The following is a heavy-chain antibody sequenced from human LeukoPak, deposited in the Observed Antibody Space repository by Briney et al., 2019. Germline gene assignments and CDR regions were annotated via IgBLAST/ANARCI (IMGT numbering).Heavy chain of an antibody. CDR2: IKSKTDGGAT. CDR3: TTVSAYHHLFDY. D-gene: IGHD2-2*01. CDR1: GSTFSNAW. Sequence: GGSLRLSCAASGSTFSNAWMSWVRQAPGKGLECVGRIKSKTDGGATDYAAPVKGRFTISRDDSKTTLYLQMNSLKTEDTAVYYCTTVSAYHHLFDYWGQGTLVTVSS. V-gene: IGHV3-15*01. J-gene: IGHJ4*02.